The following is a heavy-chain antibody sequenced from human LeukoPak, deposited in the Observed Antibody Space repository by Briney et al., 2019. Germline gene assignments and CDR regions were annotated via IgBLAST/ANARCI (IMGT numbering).Heavy chain of an antibody. CDR1: GFTFSSYA. CDR2: ISGSGDST. J-gene: IGHJ6*03. D-gene: IGHD3-3*01. Sequence: GGSLRLSCAASGFTFSSYAMSWVRQAPGKGLEWVSAISGSGDSTYYGESVKGRFTISRDNSKNTLYLHMNSLRADDTAVYYCAKMEGQRLYDYCMDVWGRGTTVTVSS. CDR3: AKMEGQRLYDYCMDV. V-gene: IGHV3-23*01.